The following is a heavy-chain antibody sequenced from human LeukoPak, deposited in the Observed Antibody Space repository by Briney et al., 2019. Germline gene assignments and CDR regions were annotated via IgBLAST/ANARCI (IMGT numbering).Heavy chain of an antibody. CDR2: INPNSGGT. CDR3: ARDPGIAAAGTPDY. D-gene: IGHD6-13*01. V-gene: IGHV1-2*02. J-gene: IGHJ4*02. Sequence: ASVKVSCKASGYTFTGYYMHWVRQAPGQGLEWMGWINPNSGGTNYAQKFQGRVTMTRDTSISTAYMELSRLRSDDTAVYYCARDPGIAAAGTPDYWGQGTLVTVSS. CDR1: GYTFTGYY.